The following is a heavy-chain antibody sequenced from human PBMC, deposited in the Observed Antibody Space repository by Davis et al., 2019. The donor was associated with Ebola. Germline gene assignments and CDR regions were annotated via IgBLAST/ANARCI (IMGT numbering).Heavy chain of an antibody. D-gene: IGHD3-10*01. CDR1: GFTFSQYA. V-gene: IGHV3-23*01. CDR3: ARGPGSRESIYRCDF. J-gene: IGHJ4*02. CDR2: ISGSGNTT. Sequence: GGSLRLSCVASGFTFSQYAMTWVRQAPGKGLEWVSSISGSGNTTYYADSVEGRFTISRDNSKNTLYLQMDSLGAEDTAVYYCARGPGSRESIYRCDFWGQGTLVTVSS.